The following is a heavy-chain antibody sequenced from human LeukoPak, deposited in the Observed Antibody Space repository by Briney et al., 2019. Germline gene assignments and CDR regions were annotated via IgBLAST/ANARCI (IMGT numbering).Heavy chain of an antibody. CDR2: IKHAGSEK. D-gene: IGHD6-13*01. J-gene: IGHJ4*02. V-gene: IGHV3-7*01. CDR3: AKGRTVAAAGTDY. CDR1: GFTFSSYW. Sequence: GGSLRLSCAASGFTFSSYWMSWVRQAPGKGLEWVANIKHAGSEKYYVDSVKGRFTISRDNAKNSLYLQMNSLRAEDTAVYYCAKGRTVAAAGTDYWGQGTLVTVSS.